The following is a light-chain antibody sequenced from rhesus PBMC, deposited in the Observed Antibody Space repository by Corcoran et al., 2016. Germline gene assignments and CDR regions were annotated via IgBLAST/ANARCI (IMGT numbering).Light chain of an antibody. CDR1: QSVGKY. CDR3: IPSSDFCT. Sequence: TVVTQSPSISSLSPGDRATLSWRASQSVGKYLAWYHQKPGQTPRLLIYSSYTRATGVPDRFTSGWSGTDFPLSISKLEPEDVGYYCNIPSSDFCTFGQGTKVEI. V-gene: IGKV3-24*04. CDR2: SSY. J-gene: IGKJ1*01.